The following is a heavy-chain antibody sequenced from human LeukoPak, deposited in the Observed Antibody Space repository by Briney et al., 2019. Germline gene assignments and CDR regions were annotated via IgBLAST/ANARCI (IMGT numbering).Heavy chain of an antibody. CDR1: GFTFSSYR. CDR2: ISSSSSYI. CDR3: AKGYGSGWFGSGMDV. Sequence: GGSLRLSCAASGFTFSSYRMNWVRQAPGKGLEWVSSISSSSSYIYYADSVKGRFTISRDNAKNSLHLQMNSLRAEDTAVYYCAKGYGSGWFGSGMDVWGQGTTVTVSS. D-gene: IGHD6-19*01. V-gene: IGHV3-21*04. J-gene: IGHJ6*02.